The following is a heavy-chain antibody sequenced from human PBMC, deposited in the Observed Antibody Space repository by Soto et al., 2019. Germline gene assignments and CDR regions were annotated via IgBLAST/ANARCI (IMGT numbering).Heavy chain of an antibody. CDR1: GFTFSSYG. Sequence: PGGSLRLSCAASGFTFSSYGMHWVRQAPGEGLEWVAVITHDGTDAYYADSVKARFTISRDNAQSTLYLQMNSLRTEDTAVYYCARDFSDRFTIDYWGQGVLVTVSS. V-gene: IGHV3-30*03. CDR2: ITHDGTDA. CDR3: ARDFSDRFTIDY. J-gene: IGHJ4*02. D-gene: IGHD2-21*02.